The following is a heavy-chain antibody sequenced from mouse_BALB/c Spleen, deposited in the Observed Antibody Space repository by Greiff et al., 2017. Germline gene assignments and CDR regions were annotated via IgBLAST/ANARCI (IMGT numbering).Heavy chain of an antibody. CDR2: ISSGSSTI. J-gene: IGHJ2*01. D-gene: IGHD2-2*01. Sequence: EVQLVESGGGLVQPGGSRKLSCAASGFTFSSFGMHWVRQAPEKGLEWVAYISSGSSTIYYADTVKGRFTISRDNPKNTLFLQMTSLRSEDTAMYYCARSRAGYGYDGKDFDDWGQGTTLTVSA. CDR3: ARSRAGYGYDGKDFDD. CDR1: GFTFSSFG. V-gene: IGHV5-17*02.